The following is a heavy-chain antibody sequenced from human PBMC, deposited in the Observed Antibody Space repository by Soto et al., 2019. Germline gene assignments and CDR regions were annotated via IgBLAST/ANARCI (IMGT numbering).Heavy chain of an antibody. V-gene: IGHV1-18*01. CDR1: GYTFTSYG. CDR3: ARGLRQILTGYSASMDV. Sequence: ASVKVSCKASGYTFTSYGISWVRQAPGQGLEWMGWLSAYNGNTNYAQKLQGRVTMTTDTSTSTAYMELRSLRSDDTAVYYCARGLRQILTGYSASMDVWGQGTTVTVSS. J-gene: IGHJ6*01. D-gene: IGHD3-9*01. CDR2: LSAYNGNT.